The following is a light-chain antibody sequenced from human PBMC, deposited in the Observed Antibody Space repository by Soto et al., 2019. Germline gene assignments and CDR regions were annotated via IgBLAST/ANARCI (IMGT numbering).Light chain of an antibody. CDR2: DAT. Sequence: QSVLTQPASVSGSPGQSITISCTGSSSDFERVSWFQEHPGKVPKVIIYDATQRPSGVSNRFSGSASGNTASLTISGLQAEDEADYYCCSYAETDSLVFGGGTKLTVL. CDR3: CSYAETDSLV. J-gene: IGLJ2*01. V-gene: IGLV2-23*01. CDR1: SSDFER.